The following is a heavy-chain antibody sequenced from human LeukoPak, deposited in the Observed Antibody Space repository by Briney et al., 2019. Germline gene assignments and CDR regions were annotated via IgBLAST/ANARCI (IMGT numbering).Heavy chain of an antibody. Sequence: ASVKVSCKASGYTFTSYGISWVRQAPGQGLEWMGWISAYNGNTNYAQKLQGRVTMTTDTSTSTAYMELSSLKSDDTAVYYCARDTVAWDFDFWGQGTLVTVSS. CDR3: ARDTVAWDFDF. CDR1: GYTFTSYG. J-gene: IGHJ4*02. V-gene: IGHV1-18*01. CDR2: ISAYNGNT. D-gene: IGHD4-23*01.